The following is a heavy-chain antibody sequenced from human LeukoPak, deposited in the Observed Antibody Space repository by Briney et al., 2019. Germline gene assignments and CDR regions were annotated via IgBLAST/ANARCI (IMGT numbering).Heavy chain of an antibody. V-gene: IGHV4-61*08. J-gene: IGHJ4*02. Sequence: PSETLSLTCAVSGGSISSGGYSWSWIRQPPGKGLEWIGYIYYSGSTNYNPSLKSRVTISVDTSKNQFSLKLSSVTAADTAVYYCARANTAMAVAGIDYWGQGTLVTVSS. CDR2: IYYSGST. D-gene: IGHD5-18*01. CDR1: GGSISSGGYS. CDR3: ARANTAMAVAGIDY.